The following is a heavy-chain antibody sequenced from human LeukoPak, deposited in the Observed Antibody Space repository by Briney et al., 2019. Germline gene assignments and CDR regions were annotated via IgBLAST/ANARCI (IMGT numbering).Heavy chain of an antibody. Sequence: GGSLRLSCAASGFTFSDYYMSWIRQAPGKGLEWVSYIRSSGSIKFYADSVGGRFTISRDNAKNSLYLQMNSLRAEDTAVYYCARADCSSSSCYEFDYWGQGTLVTVSS. V-gene: IGHV3-11*04. J-gene: IGHJ4*02. CDR2: IRSSGSIK. CDR1: GFTFSDYY. D-gene: IGHD2-2*01. CDR3: ARADCSSSSCYEFDY.